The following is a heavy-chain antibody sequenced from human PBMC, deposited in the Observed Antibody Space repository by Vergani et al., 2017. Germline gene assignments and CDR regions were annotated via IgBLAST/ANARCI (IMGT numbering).Heavy chain of an antibody. CDR1: GFTFIMHA. V-gene: IGHV3-23*01. CDR3: AKVGRSEVAGTFCPFDI. D-gene: IGHD6-19*01. CDR2: LSAIDRRP. Sequence: EVQLLESGGDLVQPGGSLRLSFAASGFTFIMHALSWVRQAPGKGLEWCSTLSAIDRRPHYADSVKGRFTISRDNSKNSLFLHMNSLRPEDTAVYYCAKVGRSEVAGTFCPFDIWGQGTMVTVAS. J-gene: IGHJ3*02.